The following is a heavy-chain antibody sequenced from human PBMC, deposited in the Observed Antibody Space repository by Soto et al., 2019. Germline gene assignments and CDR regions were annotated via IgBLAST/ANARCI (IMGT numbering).Heavy chain of an antibody. CDR2: IYYSGST. CDR3: APYDSSGSRGFQH. J-gene: IGHJ1*01. Sequence: QVQLQESGPGLVKPSQTLSLTCTVSGGSISSGAYYWSWIRQHPGKGLEWIGYIYYSGSTYYNPSLKSRVTISVDTSKNQCSLQLSSVTAADTAVYYCAPYDSSGSRGFQHWGQGTLVTVSS. CDR1: GGSISSGAYY. D-gene: IGHD3-22*01. V-gene: IGHV4-31*03.